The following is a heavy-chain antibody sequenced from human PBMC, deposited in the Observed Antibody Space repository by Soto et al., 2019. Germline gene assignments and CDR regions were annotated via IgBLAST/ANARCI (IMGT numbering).Heavy chain of an antibody. CDR3: AKTRLYDNNEYHRDGFDV. V-gene: IGHV3-30-3*02. Sequence: QVQLVESGGGVVQPGRSLRLSCAASGFFFSSYTMHWVRQAQGKGLEWVAAISHDGSNKYYADSVKGRFTISRDNSKNTLYLQMNSLRAEETAVYYCAKTRLYDNNEYHRDGFDVWGPGTAVTVSS. CDR1: GFFFSSYT. CDR2: ISHDGSNK. D-gene: IGHD3-22*01. J-gene: IGHJ3*01.